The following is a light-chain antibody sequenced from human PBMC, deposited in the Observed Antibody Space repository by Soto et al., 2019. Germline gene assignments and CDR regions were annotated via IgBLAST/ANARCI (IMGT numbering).Light chain of an antibody. J-gene: IGLJ1*01. V-gene: IGLV2-23*01. CDR3: WSYAGRSTSV. CDR2: EGS. Sequence: QSALTQAASVSGSPGQSITISCTGTNSDVGSYNFVSWYQQHPGRAPKLMIYEGSKRPSGVSDRFSGSKSGNTASLTISALQYDDEADYYCWSYAGRSTSVFGTGTKLTVL. CDR1: NSDVGSYNF.